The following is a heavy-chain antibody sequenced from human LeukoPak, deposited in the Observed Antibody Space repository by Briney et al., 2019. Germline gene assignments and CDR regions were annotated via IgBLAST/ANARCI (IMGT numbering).Heavy chain of an antibody. J-gene: IGHJ5*02. V-gene: IGHV4-34*01. CDR3: ARGRYSSSSWAGNWFDP. CDR2: INHSGNT. CDR1: GGSFSGHY. Sequence: SETLSLTCAVYGGSFSGHYWSWIRQPPGKGLEWVGEINHSGNTNYNASLKSRVTISVDTSKNQFSLKLSSVTAADTAVYYCARGRYSSSSWAGNWFDPWGQGTLVTVSS. D-gene: IGHD6-6*01.